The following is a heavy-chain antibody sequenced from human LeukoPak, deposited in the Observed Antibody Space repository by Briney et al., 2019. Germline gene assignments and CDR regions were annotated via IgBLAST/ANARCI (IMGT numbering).Heavy chain of an antibody. CDR1: GLTFSSYE. V-gene: IGHV3-66*01. Sequence: GGSLRLSCAASGLTFSSYEMNWVRQAPGKGLEWVSVIYSGGSTYYADSVKGRFTISRDNSKNTLYLQMNSLGAEDTAVYYCARDPHSSGTDYWGQGTLVTVSS. CDR3: ARDPHSSGTDY. J-gene: IGHJ4*02. D-gene: IGHD6-19*01. CDR2: IYSGGST.